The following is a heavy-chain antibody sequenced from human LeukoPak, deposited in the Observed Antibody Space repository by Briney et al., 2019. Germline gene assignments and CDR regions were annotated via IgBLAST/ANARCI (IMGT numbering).Heavy chain of an antibody. V-gene: IGHV4-59*01. CDR3: ARGTSSSWYVNLFDY. D-gene: IGHD6-13*01. Sequence: PSETLSLTCTVSGGSISSYYWSWIRQPPGKGLEWMGYIYYSGSTNYNPSLKSRVTISVDTSKNQFSLKLSSVTAADTAVYYCARGTSSSWYVNLFDYWGQGTLVTVSS. J-gene: IGHJ4*02. CDR2: IYYSGST. CDR1: GGSISSYY.